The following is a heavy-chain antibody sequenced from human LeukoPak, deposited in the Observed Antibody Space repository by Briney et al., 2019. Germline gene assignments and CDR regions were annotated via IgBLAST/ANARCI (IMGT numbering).Heavy chain of an antibody. CDR3: ASKSSGTKEVAFDI. CDR1: GGSISSGGYY. CDR2: IYYSGST. J-gene: IGHJ3*02. V-gene: IGHV4-61*08. D-gene: IGHD1-26*01. Sequence: SETLSLTCTVSGGSISSGGYYWSWIRQPPGKGLEWIGYIYYSGSTNYNPSLKSRVTISVDTSKNQFSLKLSSVTAADTAVYYCASKSSGTKEVAFDIWGQGTMVTVSS.